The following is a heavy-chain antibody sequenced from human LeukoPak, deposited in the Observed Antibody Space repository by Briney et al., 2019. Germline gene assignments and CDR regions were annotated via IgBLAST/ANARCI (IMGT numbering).Heavy chain of an antibody. Sequence: ASVKVSCKASGYTFTNYGISWVRQAPGQGLEWMGWISAYNGYTNYAQKFQGRVTMTTDTSTSTAYMDLRSLRSDDTAVYYCARDKTIANPGMVASRGNVDNWGPGTLVSVSS. CDR3: ARDKTIANPGMVASRGNVDN. CDR1: GYTFTNYG. J-gene: IGHJ4*02. CDR2: ISAYNGYT. D-gene: IGHD2-15*01. V-gene: IGHV1-18*01.